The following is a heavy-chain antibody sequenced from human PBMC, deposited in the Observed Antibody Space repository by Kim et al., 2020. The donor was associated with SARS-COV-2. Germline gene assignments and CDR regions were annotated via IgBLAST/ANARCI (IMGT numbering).Heavy chain of an antibody. J-gene: IGHJ5*02. D-gene: IGHD3-16*01. V-gene: IGHV3-74*03. CDR1: GFRFSTSW. CDR3: ASSEPIIFGTLKFDP. Sequence: GGSLRLSCAASGFRFSTSWMHWVRQAPGKGLVWVSRVDPYGGLRTYPDSVKGRFTISRDNAKNPLYLQMNSLRVEDTAVYYCASSEPIIFGTLKFDPWGRGTRVTVSS. CDR2: VDPYGGLR.